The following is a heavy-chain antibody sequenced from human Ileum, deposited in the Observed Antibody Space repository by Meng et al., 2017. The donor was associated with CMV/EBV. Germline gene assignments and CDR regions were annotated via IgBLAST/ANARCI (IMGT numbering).Heavy chain of an antibody. Sequence: QVQLVQSGAEVKEPGASVPVSCKASGFLFTTYAITWVRQAPGQGLEWMGWISAHNGNTDYAQNFEGRVTMTTDTSTSTAYMELRSLRSDDTAVFYCARVIEIKSNIGSWHQLYFDYWGQGSLVTVSS. D-gene: IGHD6-13*01. J-gene: IGHJ4*02. V-gene: IGHV1-18*01. CDR3: ARVIEIKSNIGSWHQLYFDY. CDR2: ISAHNGNT. CDR1: GFLFTTYA.